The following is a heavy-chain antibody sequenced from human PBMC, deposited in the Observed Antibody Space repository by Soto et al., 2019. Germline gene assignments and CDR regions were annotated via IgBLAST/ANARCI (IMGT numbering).Heavy chain of an antibody. CDR1: GYAFTSYW. CDR2: IDPSDSYT. J-gene: IGHJ6*02. Sequence: PGESLKISCKGSGYAFTSYWITWVRQMPGKGLEWMGRIDPSDSYTNYSPSFQGQVTISADKSISTAYLQWSSLKASDTAMYYCARQRSPQYYYGMDVWGQGTTVTVSS. D-gene: IGHD4-17*01. CDR3: ARQRSPQYYYGMDV. V-gene: IGHV5-10-1*04.